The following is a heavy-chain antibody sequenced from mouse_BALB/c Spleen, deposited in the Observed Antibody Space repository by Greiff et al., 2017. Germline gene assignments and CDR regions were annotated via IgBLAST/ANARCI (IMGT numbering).Heavy chain of an antibody. V-gene: IGHV7-3*02. CDR2: IRNKANGYTT. Sequence: EVMLVESGGGLVQPGGSLRLSCATSGFTFTDYYMSCVRQPPGKALEWLGFIRNKANGYTTEYSASVKGRFTISRDNSQSILYLQMNTLRAEDSATYYCARDGWFAYWGQGTLVTVSA. CDR1: GFTFTDYY. J-gene: IGHJ3*01. CDR3: ARDGWFAY.